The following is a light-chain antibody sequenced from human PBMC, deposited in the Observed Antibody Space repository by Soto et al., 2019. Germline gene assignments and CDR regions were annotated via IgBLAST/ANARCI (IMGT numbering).Light chain of an antibody. CDR2: AAS. Sequence: DIQMTQSPSSLSASVGDRVTITCRASQGISNYLAWYQQKPGKVHKLLIYAASTLQSGVPSRFSGSGSGTDFTLTIITLQPEDVATYYCQKYNSYLYTFGQGTRLEIK. CDR1: QGISNY. V-gene: IGKV1-27*01. CDR3: QKYNSYLYT. J-gene: IGKJ5*01.